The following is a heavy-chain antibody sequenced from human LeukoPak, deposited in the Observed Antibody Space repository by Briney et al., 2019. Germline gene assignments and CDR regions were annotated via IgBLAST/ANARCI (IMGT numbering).Heavy chain of an antibody. D-gene: IGHD6-19*01. J-gene: IGHJ4*02. CDR1: GGSISSYY. CDR2: IYYSGST. CDR3: ARGGSGSTPFDY. Sequence: SETLSLTCTVSGGSISSYYWSWIRQPPGKGLGWIGYIYYSGSTNYNPSLKSRVTISVDTSKNQFSLKLSSVTAADTAVYFCARGGSGSTPFDYWGQGTLVTVSS. V-gene: IGHV4-59*01.